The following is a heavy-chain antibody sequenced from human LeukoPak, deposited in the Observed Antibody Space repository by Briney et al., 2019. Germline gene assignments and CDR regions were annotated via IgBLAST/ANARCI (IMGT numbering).Heavy chain of an antibody. J-gene: IGHJ6*03. V-gene: IGHV3-7*01. D-gene: IGHD3-10*01. CDR1: GFTFTTYW. Sequence: GGSLRLSCAASGFTFTTYWLGWVRQPPGKGLEWVANIKQDGTEKYYVDSVKGRFTISRDNAKNSLYLQMNSLRAEDTAVYYCAREVKRESFLGRKYSYYYMDVWGKGTTVTVSS. CDR3: AREVKRESFLGRKYSYYYMDV. CDR2: IKQDGTEK.